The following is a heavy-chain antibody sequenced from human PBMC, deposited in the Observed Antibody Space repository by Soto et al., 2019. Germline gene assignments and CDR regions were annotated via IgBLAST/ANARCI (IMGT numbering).Heavy chain of an antibody. CDR1: GFTFSSYA. D-gene: IGHD1-1*01. J-gene: IGHJ4*02. CDR3: ANSLSPSGLNWLSHFDH. CDR2: VSSSGDYT. V-gene: IGHV3-23*01. Sequence: EVQLLESGGGLVQPGGSLRLSCAASGFTFSSYAMAWVRQAPGMGLEWVSAVSSSGDYTYYTDSVKGRFTISRDNSRNTLYLQMSSLRADDTAIYYCANSLSPSGLNWLSHFDHWGQGTLVTVSS.